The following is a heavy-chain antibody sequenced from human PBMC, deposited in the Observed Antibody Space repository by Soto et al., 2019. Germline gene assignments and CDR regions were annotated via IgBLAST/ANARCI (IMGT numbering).Heavy chain of an antibody. Sequence: PSETLSLTCTVSGGSISSGDYYWSWIRQPPGKGLEWIGYIYYSGSTYYNPSLKSRVTISVDTSKNQFSLKLSSVTAADTAVYYCARMMIGYCSSTSCQGGFDPWGQGTLVTVS. J-gene: IGHJ5*02. D-gene: IGHD2-2*01. V-gene: IGHV4-30-4*01. CDR2: IYYSGST. CDR1: GGSISSGDYY. CDR3: ARMMIGYCSSTSCQGGFDP.